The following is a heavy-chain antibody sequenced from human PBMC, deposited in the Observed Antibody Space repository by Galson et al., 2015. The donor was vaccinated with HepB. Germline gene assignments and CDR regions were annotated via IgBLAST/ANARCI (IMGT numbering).Heavy chain of an antibody. V-gene: IGHV5-10-1*01. Sequence: QSGAEVKKPGESLRISCKGSGYSLISHWISWVRQMPGKGLEWMGRIDPSDSYTNYSPSFQGHVTFSADKSITTAYLQWSSLKASDTAMYYCARHVQNGYNYLPGDYWGQGTLVTVSS. J-gene: IGHJ4*02. D-gene: IGHD5-24*01. CDR1: GYSLISHW. CDR2: IDPSDSYT. CDR3: ARHVQNGYNYLPGDY.